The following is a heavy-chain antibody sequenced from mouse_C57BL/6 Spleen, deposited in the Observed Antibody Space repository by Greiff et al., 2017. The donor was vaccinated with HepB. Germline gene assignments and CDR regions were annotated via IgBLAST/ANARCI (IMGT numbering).Heavy chain of an antibody. J-gene: IGHJ2*01. V-gene: IGHV1-63*01. D-gene: IGHD2-12*01. CDR3: ARRTHYTLDY. CDR2: IYPGGGYT. Sequence: QVHVKQSGAELVRPGTSVKMSCKASGYTFTNYWIGWAKQRPGHGLEWIGDIYPGGGYTNYNEKFKGKATLTADKSSSTAYMQFSSLTSEDSAIYYCARRTHYTLDYWGQGTTLTVSS. CDR1: GYTFTNYW.